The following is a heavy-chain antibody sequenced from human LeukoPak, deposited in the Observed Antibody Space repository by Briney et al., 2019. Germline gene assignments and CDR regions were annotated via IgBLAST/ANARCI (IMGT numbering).Heavy chain of an antibody. Sequence: ASVKVSCKASGYTFTGYYMHWVRQAPGQGLEWMGWINPNSGGTNYAQKFQGRVTMTRDTFISTAYMELSRLRSDDTAVYYCARVQGTVGETYYDILTGSSPSDYWGQGTLVTVSS. D-gene: IGHD3-9*01. CDR3: ARVQGTVGETYYDILTGSSPSDY. V-gene: IGHV1-2*02. CDR2: INPNSGGT. J-gene: IGHJ4*02. CDR1: GYTFTGYY.